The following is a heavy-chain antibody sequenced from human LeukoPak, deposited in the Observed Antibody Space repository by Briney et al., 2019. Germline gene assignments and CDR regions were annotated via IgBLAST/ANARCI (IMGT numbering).Heavy chain of an antibody. Sequence: NPSETLSLTRTVSGGSISSYYWSWIRQPPGKGLEWIGYIYYSGSTNYNPSLKSRVTISVDTSKNQFSLKLSSVTAADTAVYYCARTITAAPYYYYYYGMDVWGQGTTVTVSS. CDR1: GGSISSYY. V-gene: IGHV4-59*01. CDR2: IYYSGST. J-gene: IGHJ6*02. CDR3: ARTITAAPYYYYYYGMDV. D-gene: IGHD6-13*01.